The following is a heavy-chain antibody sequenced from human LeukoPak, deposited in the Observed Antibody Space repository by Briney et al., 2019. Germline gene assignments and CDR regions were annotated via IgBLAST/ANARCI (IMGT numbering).Heavy chain of an antibody. J-gene: IGHJ4*02. CDR3: ARGSYSSSWSTWDFDY. D-gene: IGHD6-13*01. CDR1: GGTFSSYA. CDR2: IIPIFGTA. Sequence: ASVKASCKASGGTFSSYAISWVRQAPGQGLEWMGGIIPIFGTANYAQKFQGRVTITADESTSTAYMELSSLRSEDTAVYYCARGSYSSSWSTWDFDYWGQGTLVTVSS. V-gene: IGHV1-69*13.